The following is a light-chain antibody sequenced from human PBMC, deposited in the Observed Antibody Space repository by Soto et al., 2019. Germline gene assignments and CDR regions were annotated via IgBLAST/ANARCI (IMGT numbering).Light chain of an antibody. Sequence: DIQMTQSPSTLSASVGDRVTITCRASQSVSSWLAWYQQRPGKAPKLLIYDASSLESGVPSRFSDSGSGTEFTLTISSLQPDDFATYYCHQYNSYSPTFGQGTKLEIK. CDR1: QSVSSW. CDR3: HQYNSYSPT. J-gene: IGKJ2*01. V-gene: IGKV1-5*01. CDR2: DAS.